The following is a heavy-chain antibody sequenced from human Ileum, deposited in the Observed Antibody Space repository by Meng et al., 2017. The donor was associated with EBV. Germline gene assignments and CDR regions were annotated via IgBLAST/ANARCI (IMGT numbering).Heavy chain of an antibody. V-gene: IGHV3-23*04. D-gene: IGHD4-17*01. CDR3: AKDLYGFAAMDV. CDR2: LGSDGST. Sequence: QVVGAGGGLVQRGGSLRLSCAASGFRFSSNAVNWVRQAPGKGLQWVAGLGSDGSTHYADSVKGRFTVYRDNSANTVYLQMSPLRVEDTAVYYCAKDLYGFAAMDVWGQGTLVTVSS. CDR1: GFRFSSNA. J-gene: IGHJ6*02.